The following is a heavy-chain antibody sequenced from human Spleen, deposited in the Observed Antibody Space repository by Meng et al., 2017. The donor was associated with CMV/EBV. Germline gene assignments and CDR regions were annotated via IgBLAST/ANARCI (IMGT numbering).Heavy chain of an antibody. CDR3: VRGPTEQSAYLDY. V-gene: IGHV3-13*01. CDR1: GFTFGNYD. CDR2: TVTHNAA. D-gene: IGHD1/OR15-1a*01. J-gene: IGHJ4*02. Sequence: GGSLRLSCAASGFTFGNYDMHWFRRATGKGLEWASATVTHNAAYYAASVKGPFTASIENAKNSFYLQMNSLRAGNTAVYYCVRGPTEQSAYLDYWGQGTLVTVSS.